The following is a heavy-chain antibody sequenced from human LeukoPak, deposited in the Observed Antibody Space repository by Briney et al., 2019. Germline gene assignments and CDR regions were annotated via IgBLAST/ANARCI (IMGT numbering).Heavy chain of an antibody. Sequence: SETLSLTCTVSGGSISSYYWSWIRQPPGKGLEWIGYIYYSGSTNYNPSLESRVTISVDTSKNQFSLKLSSVTAADTAVYYCARNYGDYENNWFDPWGQGTLVTVSS. D-gene: IGHD4-17*01. J-gene: IGHJ5*02. CDR1: GGSISSYY. CDR2: IYYSGST. V-gene: IGHV4-59*01. CDR3: ARNYGDYENNWFDP.